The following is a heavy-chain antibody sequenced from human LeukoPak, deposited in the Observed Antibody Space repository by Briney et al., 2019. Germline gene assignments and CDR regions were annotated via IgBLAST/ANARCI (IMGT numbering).Heavy chain of an antibody. CDR2: ISYDGSNK. J-gene: IGHJ4*02. CDR1: GFTFSSYG. D-gene: IGHD3-10*01. CDR3: ARDPILWGRGVIINPFDY. Sequence: GGSLRLSCAASGFTFSSYGMHWVRQAPGKGLEWVAVISYDGSNKYYADSVKGRFTISRDNSKNTLYLQMNSLRAEDTAVYYCARDPILWGRGVIINPFDYWGQGTLVTVSS. V-gene: IGHV3-30*03.